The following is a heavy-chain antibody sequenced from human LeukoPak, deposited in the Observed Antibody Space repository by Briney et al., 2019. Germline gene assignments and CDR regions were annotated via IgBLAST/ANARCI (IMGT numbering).Heavy chain of an antibody. CDR2: ISWDGGST. CDR1: GFTFRNYT. CDR3: AKDGASSSWLPTYYYYYGMDV. J-gene: IGHJ6*02. Sequence: GGSLRLSCAASGFTFRNYTMHWVRQAPGKGLEWVSLISWDGGSTYYADSVKGRFTISRDNSKNSLYLQMNSLRTEDTALYYCAKDGASSSWLPTYYYYYGMDVWGQGTTVTVSS. V-gene: IGHV3-43*01. D-gene: IGHD6-13*01.